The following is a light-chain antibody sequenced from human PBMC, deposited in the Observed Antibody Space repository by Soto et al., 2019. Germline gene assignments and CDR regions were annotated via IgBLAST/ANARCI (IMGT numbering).Light chain of an antibody. V-gene: IGKV1-39*01. J-gene: IGKJ4*01. CDR1: QSISSY. CDR2: DAS. Sequence: DIQMTQSPSSLSASVGDRVTITCRASQSISSYLNWYQQKPGKAPNLLIYDASSLQSGVPSRLSGSVSGTDFILTISRLEPEDFAVYYCQQYGSSPLTFGGGTKVDIK. CDR3: QQYGSSPLT.